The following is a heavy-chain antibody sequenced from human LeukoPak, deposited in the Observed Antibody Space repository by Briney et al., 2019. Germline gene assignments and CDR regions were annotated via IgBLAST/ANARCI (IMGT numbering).Heavy chain of an antibody. CDR3: ARWYSSSWYRPYYYYYGMDV. J-gene: IGHJ6*02. Sequence: ASVKVSCKASGYTFTSYDINWVRQATGQGLEWMGWMNPNSGNTGYAQKFQGRVTMTRNTSISTAYMELSSLGSEDTAVYYCARWYSSSWYRPYYYYYGMDVWGQGTTVTVSS. CDR2: MNPNSGNT. V-gene: IGHV1-8*01. D-gene: IGHD6-13*01. CDR1: GYTFTSYD.